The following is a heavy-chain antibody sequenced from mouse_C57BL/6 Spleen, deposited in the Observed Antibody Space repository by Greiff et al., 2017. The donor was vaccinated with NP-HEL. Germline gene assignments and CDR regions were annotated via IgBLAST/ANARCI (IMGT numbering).Heavy chain of an antibody. CDR2: INPSSGYT. J-gene: IGHJ2*01. V-gene: IGHV1-4*01. CDR1: GYTFTSYT. Sequence: VQLQQSGAELARPGASVKMSCKASGYTFTSYTMHWVKQRPGQGLEWIGYINPSSGYTKYNQKFKDKATLTADKSSSTAYRQLSSLTSEDSAVYYCARSYYYGSSYDYFDYWGQGTTLTVSS. D-gene: IGHD1-1*01. CDR3: ARSYYYGSSYDYFDY.